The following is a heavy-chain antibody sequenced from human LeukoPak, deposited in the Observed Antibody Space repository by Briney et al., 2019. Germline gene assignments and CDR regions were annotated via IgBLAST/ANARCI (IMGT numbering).Heavy chain of an antibody. J-gene: IGHJ4*02. CDR3: ASFTGYSSSWYSYY. CDR2: IIPILGIA. V-gene: IGHV1-69*02. CDR1: GYTFTGYY. D-gene: IGHD6-13*01. Sequence: SVKVSCKASGYTFTGYYMHWVRQAPGQGLEWMGRIIPILGIANYAQKFQGRVTITADKSTSTAYMELSSLRSEDTAVYYCASFTGYSSSWYSYYWGQGTLVTVSS.